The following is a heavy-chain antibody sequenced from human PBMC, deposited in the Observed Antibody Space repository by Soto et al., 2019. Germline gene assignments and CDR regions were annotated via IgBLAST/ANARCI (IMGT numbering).Heavy chain of an antibody. CDR3: TSKFGQLLADSFDI. V-gene: IGHV4-4*02. Sequence: QVQLQESGPGLVKPSGTLSLTCAVSGDSISRSYSWSWVRQLPGKGLEWIGEIYHSGSTIYNPSLQSRVTLSVDKSKNEFSLKMSSVTDADTAVYYCTSKFGQLLADSFDIWGQGTMVTVAS. CDR1: GDSISRSYS. D-gene: IGHD3-10*01. J-gene: IGHJ3*02. CDR2: IYHSGST.